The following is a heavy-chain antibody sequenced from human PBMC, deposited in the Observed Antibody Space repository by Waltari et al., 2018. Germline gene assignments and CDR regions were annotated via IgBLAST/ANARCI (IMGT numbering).Heavy chain of an antibody. CDR1: GYSISSGYY. CDR3: ARVDGGSWRTFDY. CDR2: IYHSGST. J-gene: IGHJ4*02. D-gene: IGHD2-15*01. V-gene: IGHV4-38-2*01. Sequence: QVQLQESGPGLVKPSETLSLTCAVSGYSISSGYYWGWIRQPPGKGLEWIGSIYHSGSTYYNPSLKSRVTISVDTSKNQFSLKLSSVTAADTAVYYCARVDGGSWRTFDYWGQGTLVTVSS.